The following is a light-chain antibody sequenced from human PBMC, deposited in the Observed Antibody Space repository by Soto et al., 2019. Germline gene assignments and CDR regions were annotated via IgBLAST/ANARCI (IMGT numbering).Light chain of an antibody. Sequence: AIQLTQSPSSLSASVGDRVTITCRASQDIRGALAWYQQKPGKPPKLLIFDVSSLQSGVPSRFSGSGSGTVFTLPISSLQPEDFATYYCQQFNTNPIPFGQGTRLEIK. J-gene: IGKJ5*01. CDR3: QQFNTNPIP. CDR1: QDIRGA. V-gene: IGKV1-13*02. CDR2: DVS.